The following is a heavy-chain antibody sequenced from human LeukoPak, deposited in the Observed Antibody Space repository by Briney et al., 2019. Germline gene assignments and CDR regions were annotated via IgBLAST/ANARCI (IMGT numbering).Heavy chain of an antibody. J-gene: IGHJ4*02. CDR3: ARGPPRTGRERYFDY. V-gene: IGHV4-59*01. CDR2: IYYRGTT. Sequence: SETLSLTCTVSGGSTSDYYWNWIRQPPGKRLEWIGYIYYRGTTNYNPSLNSRVTISLDSSKNQFSLRLNSVTAADTAIYYCARGPPRTGRERYFDYWGQGTLVPVSS. CDR1: GGSTSDYY. D-gene: IGHD1-1*01.